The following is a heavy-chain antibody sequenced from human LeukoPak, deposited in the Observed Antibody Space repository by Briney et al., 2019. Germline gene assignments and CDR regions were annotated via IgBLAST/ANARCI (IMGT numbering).Heavy chain of an antibody. CDR3: ASWNYVDY. CDR1: GFTFSNAW. CDR2: IGLSGGTT. J-gene: IGHJ4*02. D-gene: IGHD6-13*01. Sequence: GGSLRLSCAASGFTFSNAWMSWVRQAPGKGLEWVSRIGLSGGTTYNADSVKGRFTISRDNSKNTLYLQMNSLRAEDTAVYYCASWNYVDYWGQGTLVTVSS. V-gene: IGHV3-23*01.